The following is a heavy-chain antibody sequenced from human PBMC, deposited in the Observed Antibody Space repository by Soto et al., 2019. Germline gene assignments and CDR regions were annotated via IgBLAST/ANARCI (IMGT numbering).Heavy chain of an antibody. Sequence: DSVKVSFKACGYVFSGHYVHLVRQAPGQGLEWMAWINPDNGVTNYAQKFKDWVTLTRDTSINTVYMEVSSLKSYDTAVYFCARAYSGTWYFDYWGQGTLVTGSS. CDR3: ARAYSGTWYFDY. CDR1: GYVFSGHY. J-gene: IGHJ4*02. V-gene: IGHV1-2*04. D-gene: IGHD1-26*01. CDR2: INPDNGVT.